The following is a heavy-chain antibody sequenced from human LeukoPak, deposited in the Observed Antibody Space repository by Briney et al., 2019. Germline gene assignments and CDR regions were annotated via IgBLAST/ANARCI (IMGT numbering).Heavy chain of an antibody. CDR2: ISANNGDT. J-gene: IGHJ4*02. V-gene: IGHV1-18*01. CDR1: GYTFTRYG. CDR3: ARDFFHGHCAGLSCFLLDC. D-gene: IGHD2-15*01. Sequence: GASVKVSCKASGYTFTRYGISWARQAPGQGLEWMGWISANNGDTNSAQKFQGRVTMTTDTSTSTAYMELRSLRSDDTAVYYCARDFFHGHCAGLSCFLLDCWGQGSLVTVSS.